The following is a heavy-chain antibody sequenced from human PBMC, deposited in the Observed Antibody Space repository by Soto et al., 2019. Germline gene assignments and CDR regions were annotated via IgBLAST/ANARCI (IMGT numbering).Heavy chain of an antibody. V-gene: IGHV1-46*01. J-gene: IGHJ6*02. CDR3: ARGPDARAYYYYYGMDV. Sequence: ASVKVSCKASGYTFTSYYMHWVRQAPGQGLEWMGIINPSGGSTSYAQKFQGRVTMTRDTSTSTVYMELSSLRSEDTAVYYCARGPDARAYYYYYGMDVWGQGTTVTVSS. CDR1: GYTFTSYY. CDR2: INPSGGST.